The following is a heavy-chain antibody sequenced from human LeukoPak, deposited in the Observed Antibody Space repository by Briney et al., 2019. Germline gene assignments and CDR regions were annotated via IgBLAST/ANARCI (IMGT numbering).Heavy chain of an antibody. V-gene: IGHV1-18*04. D-gene: IGHD1-26*01. J-gene: IGHJ6*03. CDR1: GYTFTSYY. CDR3: ARLGLGGATKYYYMDV. Sequence: GASVKDSCKASGYTFTSYYMHWVRQAPGQGLEWMGWISAYNGNTNYAQKLQGRVTMTTDTSTSTAYMELRSLRSDDTAVYYCARLGLGGATKYYYMDVWGKGTTVTISS. CDR2: ISAYNGNT.